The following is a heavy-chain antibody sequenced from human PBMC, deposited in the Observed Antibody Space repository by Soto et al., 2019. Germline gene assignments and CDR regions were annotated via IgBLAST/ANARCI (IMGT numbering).Heavy chain of an antibody. V-gene: IGHV5-10-1*01. CDR1: GYMFTSYW. CDR3: ARHDKVVVPAATFSFFY. CDR2: IDPSDSYT. J-gene: IGHJ4*02. D-gene: IGHD2-2*01. Sequence: GESLKISCKGSGYMFTSYWISWVRQMPRKGLEWMGRIDPSDSYTNYSPSFQGHVTISADRSITTAYLQWSSLKASDTAMYYCARHDKVVVPAATFSFFYWGQGTLVTVSS.